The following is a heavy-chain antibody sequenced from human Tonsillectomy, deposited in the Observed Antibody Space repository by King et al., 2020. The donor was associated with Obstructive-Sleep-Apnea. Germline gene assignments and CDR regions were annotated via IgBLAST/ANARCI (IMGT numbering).Heavy chain of an antibody. V-gene: IGHV2-70*11. CDR2: IDLDDDK. Sequence: TLKESGPALVKPTQTLTLTCTFSGFSLSTSGMCVSWIRQPPGKALGWLARIDLDDDKYYSTSLKTRPTISKDTSKNPVVLTITNMDPVYTATYYCARILCCTMLRAENYWGQGTLVTVSS. CDR3: ARILCCTMLRAENY. J-gene: IGHJ4*02. CDR1: GFSLSTSGMC. D-gene: IGHD3-10*01.